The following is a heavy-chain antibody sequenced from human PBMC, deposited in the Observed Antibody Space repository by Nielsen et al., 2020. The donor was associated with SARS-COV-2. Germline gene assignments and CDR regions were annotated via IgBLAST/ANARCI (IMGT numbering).Heavy chain of an antibody. V-gene: IGHV3-21*01. D-gene: IGHD6-13*01. CDR1: GFTFSSYW. J-gene: IGHJ4*02. CDR3: AKSGYSRSTIGYFDS. Sequence: GGSLRLSCAASGFTFSSYWMNWVRQAPGKGLEWVSSISSSSSYIYYADSVKGRFTISRDNAKNSLYLQMNSLRAEDTAVYYCAKSGYSRSTIGYFDSWGQGTLVTVSS. CDR2: ISSSSSYI.